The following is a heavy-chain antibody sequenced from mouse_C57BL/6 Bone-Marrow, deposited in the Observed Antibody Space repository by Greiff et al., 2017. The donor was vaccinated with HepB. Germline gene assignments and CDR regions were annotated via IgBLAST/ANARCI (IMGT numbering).Heavy chain of an antibody. J-gene: IGHJ2*01. V-gene: IGHV5-12*01. Sequence: EVQGVESGGGLVQPGGSLKLSCAASGFTFSDYYMYWVRQTPEKRLEWVAYISNGGGSTYYPDTVKGRFTISRDNAKNTLYLQMSRLKSEDTAMYYCARRGGWGFDYWGQGTTLTVSS. CDR2: ISNGGGST. CDR1: GFTFSDYY. D-gene: IGHD1-2*01. CDR3: ARRGGWGFDY.